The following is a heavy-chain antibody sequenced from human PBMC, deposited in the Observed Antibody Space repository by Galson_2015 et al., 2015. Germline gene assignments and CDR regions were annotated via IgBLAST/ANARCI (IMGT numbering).Heavy chain of an antibody. J-gene: IGHJ6*03. CDR3: ARYVGRGGGLYYYMDV. Sequence: TLSLTCTVSGGSISSGGYYWSWIRQHPGKGLEWIGYIYYSGSTYYNPSLKSRVTISVDTSKNQFSLKLSSVTAADTAVYYCARYVGRGGGLYYYMDVWGKGTTVTVSS. CDR2: IYYSGST. V-gene: IGHV4-31*03. CDR1: GGSISSGGYY. D-gene: IGHD2-15*01.